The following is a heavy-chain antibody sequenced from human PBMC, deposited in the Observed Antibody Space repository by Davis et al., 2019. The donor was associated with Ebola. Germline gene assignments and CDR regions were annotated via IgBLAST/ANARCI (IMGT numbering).Heavy chain of an antibody. V-gene: IGHV5-10-1*04. Sequence: GESLKISCKGSGYSFTSYWISWVRQMPGKGLEWMGRIDPSDSYTNYSPSFQGQVTISADKSISTAYLQWSSLKASDTAMYYCTMVRGVPRGYYFDYWGQGTLVTVSS. CDR3: TMVRGVPRGYYFDY. CDR2: IDPSDSYT. D-gene: IGHD3-10*01. J-gene: IGHJ4*02. CDR1: GYSFTSYW.